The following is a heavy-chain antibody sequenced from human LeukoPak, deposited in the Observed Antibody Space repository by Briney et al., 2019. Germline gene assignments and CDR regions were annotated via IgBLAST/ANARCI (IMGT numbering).Heavy chain of an antibody. CDR2: INPSGGST. D-gene: IGHD2-15*01. CDR3: ARDRGSGHVVLGLDY. J-gene: IGHJ4*02. CDR1: GYTFTHYL. V-gene: IGHV1-46*01. Sequence: ASVKVSYKASGYTFTHYLMHWLRQAPGQGLEWMGIINPSGGSTSYAQKFQGRVTMTRDTSTSTVYMELSSLRSEDTAVYYCARDRGSGHVVLGLDYWGQGTLVTVSS.